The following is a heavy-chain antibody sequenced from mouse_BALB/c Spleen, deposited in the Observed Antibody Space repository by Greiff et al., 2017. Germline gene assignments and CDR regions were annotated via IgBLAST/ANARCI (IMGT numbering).Heavy chain of an antibody. J-gene: IGHJ2*01. CDR1: GYTFTDYA. CDR3: ARGAGPFDY. D-gene: IGHD3-3*01. Sequence: VQLQQSGAELVRPGVSVKISCKGSGYTFTDYAMHWVKQSHAKSLEWIGVISTYYGDASYNQKFKGKATMTVDKSSSTAYMELARLTSEDSAIYYCARGAGPFDYWGQGTTLTVSS. CDR2: ISTYYGDA. V-gene: IGHV1S137*01.